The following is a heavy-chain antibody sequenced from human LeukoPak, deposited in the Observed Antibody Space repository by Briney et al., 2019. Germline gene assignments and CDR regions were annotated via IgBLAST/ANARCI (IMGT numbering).Heavy chain of an antibody. Sequence: ASVKVSCKASGHTFTSYGISWVRQAPGQGLEWMGWISAYNGNTNYAQKLQGRVTMTTDTSTSTAYMELRSLRSDDTAVYYCARHGVTYYDFWSGSYYFDYWGQGTLVTVSS. D-gene: IGHD3-3*01. CDR1: GHTFTSYG. V-gene: IGHV1-18*01. CDR3: ARHGVTYYDFWSGSYYFDY. J-gene: IGHJ4*02. CDR2: ISAYNGNT.